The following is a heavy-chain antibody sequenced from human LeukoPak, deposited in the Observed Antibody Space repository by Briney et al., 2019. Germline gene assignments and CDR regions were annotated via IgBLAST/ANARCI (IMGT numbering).Heavy chain of an antibody. D-gene: IGHD4-11*01. CDR1: GFILNHHV. CDR2: IWSDKSNR. Sequence: GGSLRLSFAASGFILNHHVMHCVRQAPGKGLEWVAVIWSDKSNRFYGDSVRGRFTISRDDSRKTVYLQMERMAAEDTAIYYCAKDAQRGFDYSNSLEYWGQGALVTVAS. V-gene: IGHV3-33*06. J-gene: IGHJ4*02. CDR3: AKDAQRGFDYSNSLEY.